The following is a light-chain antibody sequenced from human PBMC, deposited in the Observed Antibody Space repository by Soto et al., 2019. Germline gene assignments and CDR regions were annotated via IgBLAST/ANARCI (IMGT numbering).Light chain of an antibody. V-gene: IGKV3-15*01. Sequence: EMVMTQSPATLSVSPGERATLSCRASQSISSYLAWYQQKPGQVPRLLIYGASTRATGIPARFSGSGSGTEFTLTISSLQSEDFAVYYCQQYNKWPLTFGQGTKLEIK. J-gene: IGKJ2*01. CDR2: GAS. CDR3: QQYNKWPLT. CDR1: QSISSY.